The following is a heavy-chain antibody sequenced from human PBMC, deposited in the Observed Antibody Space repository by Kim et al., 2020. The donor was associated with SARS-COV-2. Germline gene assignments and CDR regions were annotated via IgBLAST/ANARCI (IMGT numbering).Heavy chain of an antibody. CDR1: GFTFNCCA. J-gene: IGHJ6*02. V-gene: IGHV3-23*01. D-gene: IGHD2-21*01. CDR2: ISHDGTSS. Sequence: LSLTCAASGFTFNCCAMTWVRQAPGKGPEWVSSISHDGTSSHYAGSVKGRFIISRDDSKNTLYLRLNNLRAEDTALYYCAKDLWNYSAMDVWGQGTT. CDR3: AKDLWNYSAMDV.